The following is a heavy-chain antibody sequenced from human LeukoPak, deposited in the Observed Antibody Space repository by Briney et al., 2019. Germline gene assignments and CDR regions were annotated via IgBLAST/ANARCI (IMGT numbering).Heavy chain of an antibody. Sequence: ASVKVSCKASGGTFSSYAISWVRQAPGQGLEWMGGIIPIFGTANYAQKFQGRVTITADESTSTAYMELSSLRSEDTAVYYCASGTHGLVLLDYWGQGTLVTVSS. D-gene: IGHD6-6*01. V-gene: IGHV1-69*01. J-gene: IGHJ4*02. CDR3: ASGTHGLVLLDY. CDR2: IIPIFGTA. CDR1: GGTFSSYA.